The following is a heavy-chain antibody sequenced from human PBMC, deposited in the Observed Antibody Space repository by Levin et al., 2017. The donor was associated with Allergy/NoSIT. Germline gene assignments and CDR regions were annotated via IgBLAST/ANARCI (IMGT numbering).Heavy chain of an antibody. Sequence: PSETLSLTCAVSGGSISSINWWSWVRQPPGKGLEWIGEIFHSGSTNYNPSLKSRVTISLAKSKNQFSLKLTSVTAADTAVYYCARGNPANFDYWGQGTLVTVSS. D-gene: IGHD1-14*01. CDR1: GGSISSINW. CDR2: IFHSGST. J-gene: IGHJ4*02. CDR3: ARGNPANFDY. V-gene: IGHV4-4*02.